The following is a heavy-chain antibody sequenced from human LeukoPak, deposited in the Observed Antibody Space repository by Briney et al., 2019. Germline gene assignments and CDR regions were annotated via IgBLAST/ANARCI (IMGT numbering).Heavy chain of an antibody. CDR3: ARVLLERPGIDSFDI. CDR2: LSSSTSTI. Sequence: PGGSLRLSCAAPGFTLSSYSMEWVRQAPGEGLEWVSHLSSSTSTIYYADSVKGRFTISRDNAKNSLYLQMNSLRAEDTAIYYCARVLLERPGIDSFDIWGRGTMVTVSS. V-gene: IGHV3-48*01. CDR1: GFTLSSYS. D-gene: IGHD1-1*01. J-gene: IGHJ3*02.